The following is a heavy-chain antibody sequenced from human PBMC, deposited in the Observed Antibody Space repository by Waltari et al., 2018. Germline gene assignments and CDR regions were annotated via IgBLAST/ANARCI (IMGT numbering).Heavy chain of an antibody. V-gene: IGHV5-51*01. J-gene: IGHJ4*02. Sequence: EVHLVQPGAEVKMPGESLQISCKGSGYSFTSYWIGWVRQMPGKGLEWMGTIEAGESDTGYSPSFQGKDTISADKSISTAYRQWTNLTASETAMYYCARRNSYCSSTSCDRLYCGGYDFDYWGQGTLVTVSS. CDR1: GYSFTSYW. CDR2: IEAGESDT. D-gene: IGHD2-2*01. CDR3: ARRNSYCSSTSCDRLYCGGYDFDY.